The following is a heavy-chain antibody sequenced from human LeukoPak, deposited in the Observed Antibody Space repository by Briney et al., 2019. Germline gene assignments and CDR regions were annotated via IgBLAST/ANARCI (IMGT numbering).Heavy chain of an antibody. CDR1: GGCFSAYY. CDR2: VNHSGST. CDR3: VDRDAAIIRGGYYYSMDV. Sequence: SETLSLTCAVYGGCFSAYYWSWIRQPPGQGLEWIGEVNHSGSTIYNPSLTSRVTISMNGYKNHFSLKLSSLTASVTAVYSFVDRDAAIIRGGYYYSMDVWGQGTTVTVSS. J-gene: IGHJ6*02. D-gene: IGHD5-18*01. V-gene: IGHV4-34*01.